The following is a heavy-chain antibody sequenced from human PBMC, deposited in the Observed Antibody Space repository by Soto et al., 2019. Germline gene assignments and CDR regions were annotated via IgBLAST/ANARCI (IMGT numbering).Heavy chain of an antibody. CDR3: ASVGYCSGGSCCGKYYFDY. CDR1: GGTFSSYT. CDR2: IIPILGIA. Sequence: QVQLVQSGAEVKKPGSSVKVSCKASGGTFSSYTISWVRQAPGQGLEWMGRIIPILGIANYAQKFQGRVTVPADQSTSTAYMELSSLRSAATAVYYCASVGYCSGGSCCGKYYFDYWGQGTLVTVSS. J-gene: IGHJ4*02. D-gene: IGHD2-15*01. V-gene: IGHV1-69*02.